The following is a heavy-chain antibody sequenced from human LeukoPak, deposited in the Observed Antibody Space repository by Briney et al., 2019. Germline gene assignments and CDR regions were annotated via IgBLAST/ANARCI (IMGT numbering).Heavy chain of an antibody. CDR3: ARGKHITIFGVPPQGFDY. CDR2: INHSGST. V-gene: IGHV4-34*01. J-gene: IGHJ4*02. D-gene: IGHD3-3*01. Sequence: PSETLSLTCAVYGGSFSGYYWSWIRQPPGKGLEWIGEINHSGSTNYNPSLKSRVTISVDTSKNQFSLKLSSVTAADTAVYYCARGKHITIFGVPPQGFDYWGQGTLVTVSS. CDR1: GGSFSGYY.